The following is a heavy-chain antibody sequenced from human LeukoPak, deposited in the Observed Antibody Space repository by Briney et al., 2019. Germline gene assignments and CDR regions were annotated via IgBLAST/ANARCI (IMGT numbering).Heavy chain of an antibody. CDR1: GYTFTSYD. D-gene: IGHD3-10*01. V-gene: IGHV1-8*03. J-gene: IGHJ4*02. CDR2: MNPNSGNT. Sequence: ASVKVSCKASGYTFTSYDINWVRQATGQGLEWMGYMNPNSGNTVYAQKFQGRVTITTDTSISTAYMELSNLRSEDTAVYYCARDQYYGSGTYYNSSKGYFDYWGQGTLVTVSS. CDR3: ARDQYYGSGTYYNSSKGYFDY.